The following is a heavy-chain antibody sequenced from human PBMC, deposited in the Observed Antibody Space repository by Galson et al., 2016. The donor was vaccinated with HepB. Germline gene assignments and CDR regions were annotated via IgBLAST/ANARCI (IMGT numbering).Heavy chain of an antibody. Sequence: SLRLSCAASRFTFSSYSMNWARQAPGRWLEWVSYIRRSRSTIYYADSVKGRFTISRDKAKYSLYLQMNSLRDEDTAVYYCASALGIHDYYGMDVRGQGTTVTVSS. J-gene: IGHJ6*02. CDR3: ASALGIHDYYGMDV. CDR2: IRRSRSTI. V-gene: IGHV3-48*02. CDR1: RFTFSSYS. D-gene: IGHD5-18*01.